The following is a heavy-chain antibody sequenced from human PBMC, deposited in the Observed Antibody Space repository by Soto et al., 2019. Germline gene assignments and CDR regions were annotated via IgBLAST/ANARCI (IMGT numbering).Heavy chain of an antibody. D-gene: IGHD3-3*01. J-gene: IGHJ4*02. CDR1: GFTFSSYW. CDR3: AREFFYDY. Sequence: GGSLRLSCDASGFTFSSYWMTWVRQAPGKGLEWVANIKPDGSEKNYVDSVKGRFIISRDNAKNSLYLQMNSLRDEDTAVYYCAREFFYDYWGQGTLVTVSS. V-gene: IGHV3-7*01. CDR2: IKPDGSEK.